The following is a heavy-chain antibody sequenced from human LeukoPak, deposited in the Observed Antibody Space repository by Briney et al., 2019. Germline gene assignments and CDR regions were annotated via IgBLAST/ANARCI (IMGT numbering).Heavy chain of an antibody. CDR1: GGSISSLY. CDR3: ARGYRSGYFDL. CDR2: IYYSGGT. V-gene: IGHV4-59*11. Sequence: SETLSLTCSVSGGSISSLYWSWIRQSPGKGLEWIGYIYYSGGTNYNPSLKSRVTMSVDTSKNQFSLNLSSMTAADTATFYCARGYRSGYFDLWGQGILVTVSS. J-gene: IGHJ5*02. D-gene: IGHD5-12*01.